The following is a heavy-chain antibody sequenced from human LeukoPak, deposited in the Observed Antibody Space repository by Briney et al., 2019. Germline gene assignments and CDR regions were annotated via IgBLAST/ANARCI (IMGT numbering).Heavy chain of an antibody. V-gene: IGHV4-59*10. D-gene: IGHD2/OR15-2a*01. CDR2: SGVT. Sequence: SGVTDYNPALKSRVTMSVDMSKSQFSLEMNSVTAADTADYFCVRWPSHYFYVRFDVWGKGTTVTVSS. CDR3: VRWPSHYFYVRFDV. J-gene: IGHJ6*04.